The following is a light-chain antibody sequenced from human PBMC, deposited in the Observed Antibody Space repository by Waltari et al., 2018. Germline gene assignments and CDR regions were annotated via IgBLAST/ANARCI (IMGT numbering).Light chain of an antibody. CDR3: QKYDFLPAT. V-gene: IGKV3-20*01. J-gene: IGKJ1*01. CDR2: HTS. CDR1: QGVGKY. Sequence: EVVLTQSQGPLSLSPGEGATLSCRASQGVGKYLAWYQKRPGQAPRLLLYHTSIRATGIPDRFSGSGYGTYFSLTISRLEPEDFAVYYCQKYDFLPATFGQGTTVEIK.